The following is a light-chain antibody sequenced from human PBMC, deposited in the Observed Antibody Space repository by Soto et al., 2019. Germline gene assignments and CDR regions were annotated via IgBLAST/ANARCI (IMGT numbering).Light chain of an antibody. V-gene: IGLV1-44*01. CDR3: AAWDDSLNGVV. CDR1: SSNIGSNN. CDR2: SNN. Sequence: QSVLTQPPSASGTPGQRVTISCSGGSSNIGSNNVNWYQQLPGTAPKLLIYSNNQRPSGVPDRFSGSRSGTSASLAISGLQSEDEANYYCAAWDDSLNGVVFGGGTKVTVL. J-gene: IGLJ2*01.